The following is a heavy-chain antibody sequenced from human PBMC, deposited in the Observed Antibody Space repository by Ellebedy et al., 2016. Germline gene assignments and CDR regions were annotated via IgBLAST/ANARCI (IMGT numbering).Heavy chain of an antibody. V-gene: IGHV3-74*03. CDR3: ARDGSGSTPLDY. CDR1: GFTFSSYW. D-gene: IGHD3-10*01. J-gene: IGHJ4*02. CDR2: INSDGYSI. Sequence: GGSLRLSXAASGFTFSSYWMHWVRQAPGKGLVWVSRINSDGYSIMYADSVKGRFTISRDNGKNTLYLQMNSLGAEDTALYYCARDGSGSTPLDYWGQGTLVTVSS.